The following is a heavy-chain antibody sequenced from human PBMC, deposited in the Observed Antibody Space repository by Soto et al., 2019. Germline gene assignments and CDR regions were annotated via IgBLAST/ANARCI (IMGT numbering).Heavy chain of an antibody. Sequence: ASVKVSCKASGYTFTSYGISWVRQAPGQGLEWMGWISAYNGNTNYAQKLQGRVTMTTDTSTSTAYMELRSLRSDDTAVYYCARDPWGMTTVTSFDYWGQGTLVTVSS. CDR3: ARDPWGMTTVTSFDY. J-gene: IGHJ4*02. V-gene: IGHV1-18*01. D-gene: IGHD4-17*01. CDR1: GYTFTSYG. CDR2: ISAYNGNT.